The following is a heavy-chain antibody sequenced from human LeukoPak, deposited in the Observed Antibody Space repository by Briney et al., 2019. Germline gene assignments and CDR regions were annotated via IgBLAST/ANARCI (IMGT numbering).Heavy chain of an antibody. CDR3: ARRIFTYYYDSSGYYTIDAFDI. Sequence: RSSQTLSLTCAVYGGSFSGYYWSWIRQPPGKGLEWIGEINHSGSTNYNPSLKSRVTISVDTSKNQFSLKLSSVTAADTAVYYCARRIFTYYYDSSGYYTIDAFDIWGQGTMVTVSS. D-gene: IGHD3-22*01. CDR2: INHSGST. J-gene: IGHJ3*02. V-gene: IGHV4-34*01. CDR1: GGSFSGYY.